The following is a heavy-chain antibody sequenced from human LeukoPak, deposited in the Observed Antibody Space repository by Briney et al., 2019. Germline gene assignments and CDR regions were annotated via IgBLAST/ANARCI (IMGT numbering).Heavy chain of an antibody. D-gene: IGHD1-26*01. CDR3: ARSPWDDAFDI. Sequence: SETLSLTRTVSGGSISSGGYYWSWIRQHPGKGLEWIGYIYYSGSTYYNPSLKSRVTISVDTSKNQFSLKLSSVTAADTAVYYCARSPWDDAFDIWGQGTMVTVSS. V-gene: IGHV4-31*03. J-gene: IGHJ3*02. CDR1: GGSISSGGYY. CDR2: IYYSGST.